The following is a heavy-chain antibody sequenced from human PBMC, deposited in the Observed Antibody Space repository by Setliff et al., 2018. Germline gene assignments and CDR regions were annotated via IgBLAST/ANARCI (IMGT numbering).Heavy chain of an antibody. V-gene: IGHV5-51*01. J-gene: IGHJ4*02. D-gene: IGHD1-26*01. CDR2: INPRDSDT. Sequence: GASLKISCQGSGYIFTNCWIAWVRQMPGKGLEWMGIINPRDSDTRYSPSFQGQVTISADKSISTAYLQWGNLKASDTAIYYCARSLVGATYSVYFDYWGQGALVTVSS. CDR3: ARSLVGATYSVYFDY. CDR1: GYIFTNCW.